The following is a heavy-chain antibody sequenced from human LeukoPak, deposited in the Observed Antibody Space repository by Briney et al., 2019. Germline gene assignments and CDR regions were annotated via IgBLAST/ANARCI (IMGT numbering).Heavy chain of an antibody. CDR3: ARDRSITMVRGGVGLNY. CDR1: GGSISSGDYY. D-gene: IGHD3-10*01. V-gene: IGHV4-30-4*01. CDR2: TYYSGST. Sequence: SQTLSLTCTVSGGSISSGDYYWSWIRQTPGKGLEWIGYTYYSGSTYYNPSLKSRVTISVDTSKNQFSLKLSSVTAADTAVYYCARDRSITMVRGGVGLNYWGQGTLVTVSS. J-gene: IGHJ4*02.